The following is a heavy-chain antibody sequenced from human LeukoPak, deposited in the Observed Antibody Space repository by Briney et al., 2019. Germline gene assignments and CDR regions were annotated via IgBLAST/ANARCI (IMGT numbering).Heavy chain of an antibody. CDR1: GGSISGYY. CDR3: AREHYDILTGLYIDAFDI. J-gene: IGHJ3*02. D-gene: IGHD3-9*01. CDR2: IYYSGST. V-gene: IGHV4-59*01. Sequence: PSDTLSLTCTVSGGSISGYYWSWIRQPPGKGLEWIGYIYYSGSTNYNPSLKSRVTISVDTSKNQFSLKLSSVTAADTAVYYCAREHYDILTGLYIDAFDIWGPGTRVTVSS.